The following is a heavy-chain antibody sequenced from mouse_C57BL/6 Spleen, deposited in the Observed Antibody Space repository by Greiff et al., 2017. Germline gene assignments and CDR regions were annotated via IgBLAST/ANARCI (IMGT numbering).Heavy chain of an antibody. CDR1: GYTFTDYE. CDR2: IDPETGGT. CDR3: TRRTTVGNWYFDV. J-gene: IGHJ1*03. D-gene: IGHD1-1*01. Sequence: VKLQESGAELVRPGASVTLSCKASGYTFTDYEMHRVKQTPVHGLEWIGAIDPETGGTAYNQKFKGKAILTADKSSSTAYMELRSLTSEDSAVYYCTRRTTVGNWYFDVWGTGTTVTVSS. V-gene: IGHV1-15*01.